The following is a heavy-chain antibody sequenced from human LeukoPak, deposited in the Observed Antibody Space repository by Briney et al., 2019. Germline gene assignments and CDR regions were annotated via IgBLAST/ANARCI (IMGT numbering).Heavy chain of an antibody. CDR3: ARDPSSSWIYYFDY. D-gene: IGHD6-13*01. Sequence: GGSLRLSCAASGFTFSDYYMSWIRQAPGKGLEWVSYISSSGSTIYYADSVKGRFTISRDNAKNSLYLQMNSLRAEDTAVYYCARDPSSSWIYYFDYWGQGTLVTVSS. CDR2: ISSSGSTI. J-gene: IGHJ4*02. V-gene: IGHV3-11*04. CDR1: GFTFSDYY.